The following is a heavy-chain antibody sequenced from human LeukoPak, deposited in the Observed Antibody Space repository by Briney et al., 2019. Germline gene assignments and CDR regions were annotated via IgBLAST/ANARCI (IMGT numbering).Heavy chain of an antibody. CDR2: ISSSSSTI. D-gene: IGHD2-21*01. V-gene: IGHV3-48*04. CDR3: ARIEAFCGSGGCYEGFDS. CDR1: GFTFSSYS. J-gene: IGHJ5*01. Sequence: GGSLRLSCAASGFTFSSYSMNWVRQAPGKGLEWVSYISSSSSTIYYADSVKGRFTISRDNAKNSLYLQMNGLRAEDTAVYYCARIEAFCGSGGCYEGFDSWGQGTLVTVSS.